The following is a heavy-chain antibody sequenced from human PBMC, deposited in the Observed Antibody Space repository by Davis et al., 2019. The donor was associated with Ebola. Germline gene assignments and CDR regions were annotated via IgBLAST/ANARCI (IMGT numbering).Heavy chain of an antibody. Sequence: SETLSLTCAVSAGSSSDNYWNWVRHPPGKGLEWIGETNPSGSTNYNPSLKSRVTISVDTSKNQFSLKLSSVTAAATAVYYCARGSYYDSSGYYYWGQGTLVTVSS. CDR3: ARGSYYDSSGYYY. CDR2: TNPSGST. J-gene: IGHJ4*02. D-gene: IGHD3-22*01. CDR1: AGSSSDNY. V-gene: IGHV4-34*01.